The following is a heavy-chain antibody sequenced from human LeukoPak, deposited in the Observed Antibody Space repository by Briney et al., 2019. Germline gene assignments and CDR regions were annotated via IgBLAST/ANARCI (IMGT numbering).Heavy chain of an antibody. V-gene: IGHV1-2*02. CDR1: GYTFTGYY. Sequence: ASVKVSCKASGYTFTGYYMHWVRQAPGQGLEGMGWINPNSGGTNYAQKFQGRVTMTRDTSISTADMELSRLRSDATAVYYCARAEMATMSRIDYWGPRTLVTVSS. J-gene: IGHJ4*02. CDR3: ARAEMATMSRIDY. D-gene: IGHD5-24*01. CDR2: INPNSGGT.